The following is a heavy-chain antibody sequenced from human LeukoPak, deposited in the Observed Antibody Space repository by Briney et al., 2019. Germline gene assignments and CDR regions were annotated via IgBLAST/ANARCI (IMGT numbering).Heavy chain of an antibody. D-gene: IGHD6-19*01. Sequence: PSETLSLTCAVSGGSFTGSFSTYYWSWIRQPPGKGLEWIGEINHSGGTTYNPSLKSRVTISIDTSKNHFSLKLSSVTAADTAMYYCARNGWYSVDYWGQGTQVIVSP. CDR1: GGSFTGSFSTYY. V-gene: IGHV4-34*01. J-gene: IGHJ4*02. CDR3: ARNGWYSVDY. CDR2: INHSGGT.